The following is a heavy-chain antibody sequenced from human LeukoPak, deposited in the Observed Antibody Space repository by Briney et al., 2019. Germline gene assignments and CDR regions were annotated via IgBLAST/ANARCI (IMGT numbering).Heavy chain of an antibody. CDR2: IRNKANSYTT. J-gene: IGHJ4*02. D-gene: IGHD3-22*01. V-gene: IGHV3-72*01. Sequence: GGSLRLSCTVSGVTFSDHYMDWVRQAPGKGLERVGRIRNKANSYTTEYAALVKGRCTILRDDTNNLVYRQMNSMKTENTAVYSCASLLRWGQGTLVTVSS. CDR1: GVTFSDHY. CDR3: ASLLR.